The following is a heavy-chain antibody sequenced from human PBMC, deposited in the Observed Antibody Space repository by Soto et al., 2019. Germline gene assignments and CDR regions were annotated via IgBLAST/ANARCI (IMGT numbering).Heavy chain of an antibody. Sequence: PSETLSLTCTVSGGSISNYYWSWIRQPPGKGLEWIGYIHYSGSTNYNASLKSRVTISVDTSRNQFSLQLTSVTAADTAVYFCARHDNMTLGPQFLDSWGPGSLVIVSS. CDR3: ARHDNMTLGPQFLDS. V-gene: IGHV4-59*12. CDR1: GGSISNYY. D-gene: IGHD1-1*01. J-gene: IGHJ5*02. CDR2: IHYSGST.